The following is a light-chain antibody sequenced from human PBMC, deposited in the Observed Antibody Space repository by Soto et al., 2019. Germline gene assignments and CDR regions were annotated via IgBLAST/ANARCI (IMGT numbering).Light chain of an antibody. V-gene: IGKV3-11*01. CDR3: QQYGSSGT. J-gene: IGKJ1*01. CDR1: QSVSSY. CDR2: DAS. Sequence: EIVLTQSPATLSLSPVEIANLSCRASQSVSSYLAWYQQKPGQAPRLLIYDASNRATGIPARFSGSGSGTDFTLTISRLEPEDFAVYYCQQYGSSGTFGQGTKVDIK.